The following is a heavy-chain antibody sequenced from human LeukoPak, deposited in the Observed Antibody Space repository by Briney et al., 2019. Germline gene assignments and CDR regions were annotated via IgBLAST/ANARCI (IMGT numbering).Heavy chain of an antibody. CDR2: XXXXGGST. D-gene: IGHD2-2*01. CDR3: VKDQHCSTTSCATRTGFDP. V-gene: IGHV3-64D*06. J-gene: IGHJ5*02. CDR1: GFTFSNYA. Sequence: GGSLRLSCSASGFTFSNYAMHWVRQAPGKGXXXXXXXXXXGGSTNYPDSVKDRFSISRDNSKNTLYLQMTSLRADDTAVYYCVKDQHCSTTSCATRTGFDPWGQGTSVTVSS.